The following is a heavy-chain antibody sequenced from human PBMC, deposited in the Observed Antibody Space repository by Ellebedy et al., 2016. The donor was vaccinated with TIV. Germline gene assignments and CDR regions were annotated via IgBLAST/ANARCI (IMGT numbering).Heavy chain of an antibody. J-gene: IGHJ4*02. Sequence: GESLKISCAASEFTFSSYGMHWVRQAPGKGLEWVAVITDDGSNKYYVDSVKGRFTISRDNSKNTLYLQMNSLKTEDTAVYYCARGGVYVPFDSWGQGTLVTVSS. CDR1: EFTFSSYG. CDR3: ARGGVYVPFDS. V-gene: IGHV3-30*03. CDR2: ITDDGSNK. D-gene: IGHD5/OR15-5a*01.